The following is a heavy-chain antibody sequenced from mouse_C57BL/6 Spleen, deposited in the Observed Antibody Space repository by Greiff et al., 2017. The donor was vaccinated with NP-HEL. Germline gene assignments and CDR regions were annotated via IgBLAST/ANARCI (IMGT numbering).Heavy chain of an antibody. D-gene: IGHD1-1*01. J-gene: IGHJ1*03. Sequence: QVQLQQPGAELVKPGASVKMSCKASGYTFTSYWITWVKQRPGQGLEWIGDIYPGSGSTNYNEKFKSKATLTVDTSSSTAYMQLSSLTSEDSAVYYCARGGTTVVATNFDVWGTGTTVTVSS. CDR3: ARGGTTVVATNFDV. CDR2: IYPGSGST. CDR1: GYTFTSYW. V-gene: IGHV1-55*01.